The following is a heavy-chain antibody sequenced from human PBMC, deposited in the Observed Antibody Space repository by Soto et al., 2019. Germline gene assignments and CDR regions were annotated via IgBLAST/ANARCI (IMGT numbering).Heavy chain of an antibody. CDR1: GYTFTSYY. V-gene: IGHV1-46*01. D-gene: IGHD5-18*01. CDR2: INPSGGST. CDR3: ARDGGVHKAMVTDWFDT. Sequence: ASVKVSCKASGYTFTSYYMHWVRQAPGQGLEWMGIINPSGGSTSYAQKFQGRVTMTRDTSTSTVYMELSSLRSEDTAVYYCARDGGVHKAMVTDWFDTWGQGTLVTVSS. J-gene: IGHJ5*02.